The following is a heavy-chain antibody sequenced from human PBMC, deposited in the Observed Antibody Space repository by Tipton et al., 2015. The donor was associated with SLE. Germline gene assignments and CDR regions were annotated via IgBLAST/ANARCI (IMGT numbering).Heavy chain of an antibody. CDR1: GFTFTGAW. CDR3: TKDLGWEVGATST. J-gene: IGHJ5*02. D-gene: IGHD1-26*01. V-gene: IGHV3-23*01. Sequence: SLRLSCTTSGFTFTGAWMTWVRQAPGKGLEWVSTIGVKYTDSGKGRFTISRDDSRDTLYLQMNSLRVDDTAVYYCTKDLGWEVGATSTWGQGTLVTVSS. CDR2: IGV.